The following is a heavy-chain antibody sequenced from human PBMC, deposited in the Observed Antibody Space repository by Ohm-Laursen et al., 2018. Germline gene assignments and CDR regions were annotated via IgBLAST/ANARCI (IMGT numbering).Heavy chain of an antibody. V-gene: IGHV3-23*01. CDR2: ITDSGADT. Sequence: SLRLSCTASAFSLTASNMNWVRQAPGKGLEWVSTITDSGADTYYAASVKGRFTISRDNYRNILSLQLNSLRAEDTAIYYCAKLTGTASGSYDSWGQGTLVTVSS. CDR1: AFSLTASN. J-gene: IGHJ4*02. CDR3: AKLTGTASGSYDS. D-gene: IGHD5-18*01.